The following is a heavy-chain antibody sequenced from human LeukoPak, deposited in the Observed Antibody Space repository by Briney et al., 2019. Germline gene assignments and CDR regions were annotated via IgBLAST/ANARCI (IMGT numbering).Heavy chain of an antibody. D-gene: IGHD1-26*01. J-gene: IGHJ6*03. CDR3: ARGGGLGAYYYYMDV. Sequence: SETLSLTCTVSGGSISSCISYWGWIRQPPGKGLEWIGYIYYSGSTNYNPSLKSRVTISVDTSKNQFSLKLRSVTAADTAVYYCARGGGLGAYYYYMDVWGKGTTVTISS. CDR2: IYYSGST. CDR1: GGSISSCISY. V-gene: IGHV4-61*01.